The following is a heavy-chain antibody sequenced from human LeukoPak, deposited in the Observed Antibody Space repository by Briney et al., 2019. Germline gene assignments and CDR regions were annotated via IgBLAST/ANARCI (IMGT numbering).Heavy chain of an antibody. Sequence: GGSLRLSCAASGFTFSDYSMNWVRQAPGKGLEWISYIGIDSGNTNYADSVKGRSTISGDKAKNSLYLQMNSLRVEDTAVYYCARDYKYAFDNWGQGTLVTVSS. J-gene: IGHJ4*02. CDR1: GFTFSDYS. V-gene: IGHV3-48*01. D-gene: IGHD5-24*01. CDR3: ARDYKYAFDN. CDR2: IGIDSGNT.